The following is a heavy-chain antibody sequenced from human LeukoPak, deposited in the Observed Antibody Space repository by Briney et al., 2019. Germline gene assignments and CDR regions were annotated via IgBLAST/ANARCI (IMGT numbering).Heavy chain of an antibody. CDR3: ARAFRARYFDL. CDR1: GGSFSSYY. V-gene: IGHV4-59*01. CDR2: IFYSGST. Sequence: SETLSLTCTVSGGSFSSYYWSWIRQPPGKGLVWIGYIFYSGSTNYNPSLKSRVTMSVDTSKNQFSLKLSSVTAADAAVYYCARAFRARYFDLWGRGTLVTVSS. D-gene: IGHD2/OR15-2a*01. J-gene: IGHJ2*01.